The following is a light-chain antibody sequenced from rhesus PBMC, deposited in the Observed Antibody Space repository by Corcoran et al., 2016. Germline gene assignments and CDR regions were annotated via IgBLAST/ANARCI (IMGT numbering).Light chain of an antibody. Sequence: ETVVTQSPATLALSPGERATLSCRASQSVGRYLAWYQQKPGQAPRLLIYGAFSRATGIPDRFSGSGSGTDFTLTISSLEPEDVGVYYCQQSSDLYNFGRGTKVEIK. V-gene: IGKV3-24*04. J-gene: IGKJ2*01. CDR3: QQSSDLYN. CDR2: GAF. CDR1: QSVGRY.